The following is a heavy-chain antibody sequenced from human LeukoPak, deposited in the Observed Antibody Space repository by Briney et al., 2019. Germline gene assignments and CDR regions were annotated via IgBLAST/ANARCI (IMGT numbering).Heavy chain of an antibody. CDR2: ISYDGSNK. V-gene: IGHV3-30*04. J-gene: IGHJ4*02. Sequence: PGRSLRLSCAASGFTFSSYAMHWVRQAPGKGLEWVAVISYDGSNKYYADSVKGLFTISRDNSKNTLYLQMNSLRAEDTAVYYCARGVRLVVAVPGLFDYWGQGTPVTVSS. CDR1: GFTFSSYA. D-gene: IGHD3-22*01. CDR3: ARGVRLVVAVPGLFDY.